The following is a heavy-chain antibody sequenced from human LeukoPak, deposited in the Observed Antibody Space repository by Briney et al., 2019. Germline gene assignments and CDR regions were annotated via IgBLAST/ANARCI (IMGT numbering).Heavy chain of an antibody. D-gene: IGHD3-22*01. Sequence: QPGGSLRLSCAASGFTFSSYAMSWVRQAPGKGLEWVSGISGSGDSTYYADSVKGRFTISRDNSKNTLYMQMNSLRAEDTAAYYCAKDTLSSRYYYFDSWGRGTLVTVSS. CDR2: ISGSGDST. CDR1: GFTFSSYA. J-gene: IGHJ4*02. CDR3: AKDTLSSRYYYFDS. V-gene: IGHV3-23*01.